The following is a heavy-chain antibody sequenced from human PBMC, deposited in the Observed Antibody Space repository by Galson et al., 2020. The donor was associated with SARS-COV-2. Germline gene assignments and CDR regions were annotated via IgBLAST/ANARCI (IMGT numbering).Heavy chain of an antibody. J-gene: IGHJ4*02. Sequence: SETLSLTCTVSGGSISSYYWSWIRQPPGKGLEWIGYIYYSGSTNYNPSLKSRVTISVDTSKNQFSLKLSSVTAADTAVYYCARARQLGYCTNGVCYTHSIYFDYWGQGTLVTVSS. CDR3: ARARQLGYCTNGVCYTHSIYFDY. D-gene: IGHD2-8*01. V-gene: IGHV4-59*12. CDR1: GGSISSYY. CDR2: IYYSGST.